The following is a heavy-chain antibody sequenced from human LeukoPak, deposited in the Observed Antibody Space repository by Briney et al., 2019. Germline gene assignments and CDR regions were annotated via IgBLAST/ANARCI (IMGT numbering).Heavy chain of an antibody. CDR3: ARSYYVWGSYRNNWFDP. CDR1: GGSISSGSYY. Sequence: PSQTLSLTCTVSGGSISSGSYYWGWIRQPAGKGLEWIGRIYTSGSTNYNPSLKSRFTISVDTSKNQFSLKLSSVTAADTAVYYCARSYYVWGSYRNNWFDPWGQGTLVTVSS. D-gene: IGHD3-16*02. V-gene: IGHV4-61*02. CDR2: IYTSGST. J-gene: IGHJ5*02.